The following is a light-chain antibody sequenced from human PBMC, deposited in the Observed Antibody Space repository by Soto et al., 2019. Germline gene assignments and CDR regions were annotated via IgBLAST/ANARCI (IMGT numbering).Light chain of an antibody. J-gene: IGKJ4*01. V-gene: IGKV3-15*01. CDR1: ESIRTV. Sequence: VITDSPPTVFKSPRERPTLSYISSESIRTVLAWYQQKPGQAPRLLIFSASTRATGVPARFSGSGSGTEFTLTISSLESEDFAVYYCQQFKKGPQSTFGGGTKVDIK. CDR2: SAS. CDR3: QQFKKGPQST.